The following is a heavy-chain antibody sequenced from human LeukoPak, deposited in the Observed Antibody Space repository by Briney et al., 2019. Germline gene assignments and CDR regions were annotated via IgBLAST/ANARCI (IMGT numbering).Heavy chain of an antibody. CDR3: ARGTIAVAGTFDY. Sequence: GGSLRLSCAASGFTFSDYYMSWIRQAPGKGLEWVSYISGSGSTIYYADSVKGRFTISRDDAKNSLYLQMNSLRAEDTAVYYCARGTIAVAGTFDYWGQGTLVTVSS. D-gene: IGHD6-19*01. CDR1: GFTFSDYY. J-gene: IGHJ4*02. V-gene: IGHV3-11*04. CDR2: ISGSGSTI.